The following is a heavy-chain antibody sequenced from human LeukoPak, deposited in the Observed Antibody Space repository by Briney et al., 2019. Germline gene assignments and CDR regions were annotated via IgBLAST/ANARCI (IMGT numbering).Heavy chain of an antibody. CDR3: AKDNSGWTFDP. CDR2: IHSGGNNK. Sequence: GGSLRLSCGASGFTFRSYGMHWVRQAPGKGLERVAFIHSGGNNKYYADSVKGRFTVSRDNSKNTLYLQMNSLRGEDTAVYYCAKDNSGWTFDPWGQGTLVTVSS. V-gene: IGHV3-30*02. J-gene: IGHJ5*02. CDR1: GFTFRSYG. D-gene: IGHD6-19*01.